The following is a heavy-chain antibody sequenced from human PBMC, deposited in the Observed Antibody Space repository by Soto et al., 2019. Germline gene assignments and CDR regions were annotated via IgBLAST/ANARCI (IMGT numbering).Heavy chain of an antibody. CDR1: GFTFGGYA. CDR2: IRVKAYRGTT. D-gene: IGHD3-10*01. CDR3: ARGRSSRELYQTYSLY. V-gene: IGHV3-49*04. J-gene: IGHJ4*02. Sequence: SLTLSCTTSGFTFGGYAMSWVRLAPGKGMEWVGFIRVKAYRGTTDYAASVRGRFTTSRADSKSIAYLQMNSLESEDTAVYYCARGRSSRELYQTYSLYWVEGIPVPVSS.